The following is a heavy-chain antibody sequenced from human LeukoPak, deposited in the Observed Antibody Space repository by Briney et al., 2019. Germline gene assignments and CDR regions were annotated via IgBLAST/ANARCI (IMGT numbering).Heavy chain of an antibody. J-gene: IGHJ6*02. CDR1: GFTFSDYF. Sequence: GGSLRLSCVAPGFTFSDYFMTWIRQPPGKPLECVSYISTIDGIIYYADSVKDRFTISRDNAKSSLFLQMNNLRAEDTAAYYCAKASWGMDVWGQGSSVIVS. V-gene: IGHV3-11*01. CDR3: AKASWGMDV. CDR2: ISTIDGII.